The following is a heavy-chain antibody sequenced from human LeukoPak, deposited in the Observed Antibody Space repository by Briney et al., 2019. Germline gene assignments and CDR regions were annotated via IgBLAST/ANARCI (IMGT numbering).Heavy chain of an antibody. CDR1: GFIFGGYT. CDR3: ASRRSGWPNDAFDI. V-gene: IGHV3-48*01. D-gene: IGHD6-19*01. J-gene: IGHJ3*02. CDR2: ISPSGENK. Sequence: PGGSLRLSCAGSGFIFGGYTMNWVRQAPGKGLEWLSYISPSGENKLYADSVRGRFSISRDNAKNSAYLQMDSLRAEDTAVYYYASRRSGWPNDAFDIWGQGTMVTVTS.